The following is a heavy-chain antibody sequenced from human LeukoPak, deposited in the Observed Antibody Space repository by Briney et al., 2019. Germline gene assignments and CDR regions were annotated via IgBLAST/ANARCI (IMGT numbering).Heavy chain of an antibody. V-gene: IGHV1-18*01. Sequence: ASVKVSCKASGYTFTSYGISWVRQAPGQGLEWMGWISAYNGNTNYAQKLQGRVTMTEDTSTDTAYMELSSLRSEDTAVYYCATGVLWFGELFDYWGQGTLVTVSS. D-gene: IGHD3-10*01. J-gene: IGHJ4*02. CDR3: ATGVLWFGELFDY. CDR1: GYTFTSYG. CDR2: ISAYNGNT.